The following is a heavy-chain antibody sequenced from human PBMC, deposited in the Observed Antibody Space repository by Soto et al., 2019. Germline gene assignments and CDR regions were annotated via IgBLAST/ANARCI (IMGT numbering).Heavy chain of an antibody. CDR1: GGSVSSGSYY. CDR2: IYYSGST. Sequence: KPSETLSLTSTVSGGSVSSGSYYWSWIRQPPGKGLEWIGYIYYSGSTNYNPSLKSRVTISVDTSKNQFSLKLSSVTAADTAVYYCARTMVGARAGYFDYWGRGTLVTAPQ. V-gene: IGHV4-61*01. J-gene: IGHJ4*02. CDR3: ARTMVGARAGYFDY. D-gene: IGHD1-26*01.